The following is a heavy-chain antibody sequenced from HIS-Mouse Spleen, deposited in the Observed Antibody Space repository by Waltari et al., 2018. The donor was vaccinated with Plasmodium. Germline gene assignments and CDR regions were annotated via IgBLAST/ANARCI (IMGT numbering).Heavy chain of an antibody. D-gene: IGHD1-7*01. CDR1: GGSISSRRYY. Sequence: QLQLQESGPGLVKPSETLSPTCTVSGGSISSRRYYWGWIRQPPGKGLEWIGSIYYSGSTYYNPSLKSRVTISVDTSKNQFSLKLSSVTAADTAVYYCARDRITGTSYFDYWGQGTLVTVSS. CDR2: IYYSGST. J-gene: IGHJ4*02. V-gene: IGHV4-39*07. CDR3: ARDRITGTSYFDY.